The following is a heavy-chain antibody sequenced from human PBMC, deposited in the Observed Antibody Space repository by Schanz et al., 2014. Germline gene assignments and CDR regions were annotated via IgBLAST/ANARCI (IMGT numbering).Heavy chain of an antibody. D-gene: IGHD5-12*01. CDR2: IRYDGSSK. J-gene: IGHJ5*01. CDR1: GFTFSAYG. CDR3: AKDVYRGYYSVSSDS. Sequence: VQLVESGGGLVKSGGSLRLSCAASGFTFSAYGMHWVRQAPGRGLEWVAFIRYDGSSKYYADSVKGRFTISRDDSKSTLHLQMNSLRAEDTALYYCAKDVYRGYYSVSSDSWGQGTLVTVSS. V-gene: IGHV3-30*02.